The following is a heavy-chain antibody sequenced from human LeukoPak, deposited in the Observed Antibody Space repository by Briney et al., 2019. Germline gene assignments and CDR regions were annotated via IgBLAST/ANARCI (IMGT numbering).Heavy chain of an antibody. Sequence: KPGGSLRLSCATSGFTFSSYSMNWVRQAPGKGLEWVSSISSSSSYIYYADSVEGRFTISRDNAKNSLYLQMNSLRAEDTAVYYCARRTIFGVVYPRYYYYGMDVWGQGTTVTVSS. CDR1: GFTFSSYS. J-gene: IGHJ6*02. CDR2: ISSSSSYI. D-gene: IGHD3-3*01. V-gene: IGHV3-21*01. CDR3: ARRTIFGVVYPRYYYYGMDV.